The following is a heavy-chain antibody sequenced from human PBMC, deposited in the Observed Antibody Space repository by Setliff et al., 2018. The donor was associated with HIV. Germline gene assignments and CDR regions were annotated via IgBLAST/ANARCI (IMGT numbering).Heavy chain of an antibody. CDR2: MNPGTGNT. V-gene: IGHV1-8*02. D-gene: IGHD6-19*01. Sequence: ASVKVSCKTSGYTFIHYDVNWVRQAPGKGLEWMGWMNPGTGNTGYAEKFQGRVSMTRDTSTNTAYMELRSLRFDDTAVYYCAGPGLTSGWYVYYFDSWGQGTLVTAPQ. J-gene: IGHJ4*02. CDR1: GYTFIHYD. CDR3: AGPGLTSGWYVYYFDS.